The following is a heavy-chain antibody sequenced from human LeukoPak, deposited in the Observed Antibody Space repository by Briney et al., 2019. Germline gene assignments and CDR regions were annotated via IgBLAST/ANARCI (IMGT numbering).Heavy chain of an antibody. V-gene: IGHV1-69*04. CDR2: IIPILGIA. J-gene: IGHJ5*02. D-gene: IGHD3-10*01. Sequence: ASVKVSCKASGGTFSSYAISWVRQAPGQGLEWMGRIIPILGIANYAQKFQGRVTITADKSTSTAYMELSSLRSEDTAVYYCARVITMVRGLISWFDPWGQGTLVTVSS. CDR3: ARVITMVRGLISWFDP. CDR1: GGTFSSYA.